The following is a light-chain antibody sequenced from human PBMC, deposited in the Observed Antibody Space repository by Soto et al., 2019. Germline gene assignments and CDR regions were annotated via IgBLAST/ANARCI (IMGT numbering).Light chain of an antibody. V-gene: IGKV3-15*01. CDR2: GAS. CDR3: QQHSKWPRT. Sequence: EIVMTQSPATLSVSPGERATLSCRASQSVSSNLAWYQQKPGQAPRLLIYGASTRATGIPARFSGSGSGTEFTLTISSLQSEDFAVYYCQQHSKWPRTFGQGTKVDI. J-gene: IGKJ1*01. CDR1: QSVSSN.